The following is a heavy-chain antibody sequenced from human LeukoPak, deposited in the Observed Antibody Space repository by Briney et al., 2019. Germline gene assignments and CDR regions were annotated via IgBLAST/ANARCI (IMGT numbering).Heavy chain of an antibody. CDR2: IIPIFGTA. Sequence: SVKVSCKASGGTFSSYAISWVRQAPGLGLEWMGGIIPIFGTANYAQKFQGRVTITADESTSTAYMELSSLKSEDTAAYFCARTSLYCSGDSCNWFDPWGQGTRVTVSS. J-gene: IGHJ5*02. V-gene: IGHV1-69*01. CDR3: ARTSLYCSGDSCNWFDP. CDR1: GGTFSSYA. D-gene: IGHD2-15*01.